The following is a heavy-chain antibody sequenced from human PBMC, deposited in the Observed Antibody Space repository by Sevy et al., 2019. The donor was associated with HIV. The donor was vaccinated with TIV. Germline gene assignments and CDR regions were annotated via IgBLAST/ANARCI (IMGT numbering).Heavy chain of an antibody. J-gene: IGHJ4*02. CDR1: GYSFTSHW. D-gene: IGHD3-22*01. CDR3: ATSRSGYLDSSGYYIY. Sequence: GESLKISCRGSGYSFTSHWIGWVRHMPGKGLEWMGIIYPYDSDTRYSPSFQGQVTFSADKSISTAYLQWSSLKASDTAMYYCATSRSGYLDSSGYYIYWGQGTLVTVSS. V-gene: IGHV5-51*01. CDR2: IYPYDSDT.